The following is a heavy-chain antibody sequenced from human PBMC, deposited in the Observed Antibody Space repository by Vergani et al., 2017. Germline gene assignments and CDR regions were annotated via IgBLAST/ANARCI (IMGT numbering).Heavy chain of an antibody. Sequence: EVQLVESGGGIVKPGGSLRLSCVASGFSFWNAWMNWVRRTPGKGLEWVGRIKSTFDRGTTDYAAAVKGRFTISRDDSKNTLFLQMNGLKTEDIGVYYCTTDXRYCGDGSCYWLRDHHYYGMDVWGQGTTVTVSS. V-gene: IGHV3-15*07. CDR1: GFSFWNAW. CDR3: TTDXRYCGDGSCYWLRDHHYYGMDV. CDR2: IKSTFDRGTT. J-gene: IGHJ6*02. D-gene: IGHD2-21*01.